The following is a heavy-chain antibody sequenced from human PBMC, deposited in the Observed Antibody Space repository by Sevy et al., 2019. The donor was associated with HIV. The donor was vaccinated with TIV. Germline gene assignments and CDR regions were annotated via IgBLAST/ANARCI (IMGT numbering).Heavy chain of an antibody. D-gene: IGHD2-2*01. CDR2: ISSDGSNE. V-gene: IGHV3-30*03. CDR3: AIYCLTSTCYSSYEI. Sequence: GGSLRLSCAASGFTFRTYGMHWVRQAPGKGPEWVALISSDGSNEYYADSVRDRFTICRDNSKNTLFLQMNSLSPEDTAVYYCAIYCLTSTCYSSYEIWGQGTMVTVSS. CDR1: GFTFRTYG. J-gene: IGHJ3*02.